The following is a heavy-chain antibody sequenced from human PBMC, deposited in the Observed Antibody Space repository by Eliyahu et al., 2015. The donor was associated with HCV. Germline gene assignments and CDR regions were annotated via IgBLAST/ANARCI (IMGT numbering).Heavy chain of an antibody. CDR2: ISTTGNII. J-gene: IGHJ4*02. V-gene: IGHV3-48*02. CDR1: GFPFSDYP. Sequence: EVQLVESGGGSEQPGGSLRLSXAASGFPFSDYPINWVRQAPGKGPEGISYISTTGNIIYYADSVRGRFTISRDSARRSVFLEMNSLRDEDTAVYYCARGPGTGHYFDYWGQGTLVTVSS. D-gene: IGHD1-1*01. CDR3: ARGPGTGHYFDY.